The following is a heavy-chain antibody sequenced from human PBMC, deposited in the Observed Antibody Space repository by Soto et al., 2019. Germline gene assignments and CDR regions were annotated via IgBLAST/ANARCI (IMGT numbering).Heavy chain of an antibody. CDR1: GFTFDDYA. CDR3: VKALMRDYYSGMDV. Sequence: EVQLVESGGGLVQPGRSLRLSCAASGFTFDDYAMHWVRQAPGKGLEWVSGISWNSGSIGYADSVKGRFTISRDNAKNSLYLPMNSLRPEDTALYYCVKALMRDYYSGMDVWGQGTTVTVSS. V-gene: IGHV3-9*01. CDR2: ISWNSGSI. J-gene: IGHJ6*02.